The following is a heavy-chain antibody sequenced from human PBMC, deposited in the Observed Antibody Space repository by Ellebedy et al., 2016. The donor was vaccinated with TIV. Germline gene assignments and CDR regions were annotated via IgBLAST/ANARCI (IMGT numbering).Heavy chain of an antibody. D-gene: IGHD3-16*01. V-gene: IGHV4-61*02. CDR2: IYASGTV. CDR3: ARGLPLKWGNSPSGWVDP. Sequence: SETLSLTXTVSGGSISSGNYYWIWIRQPAGKGLEWIGRIYASGTVNYNPSLQSRLTMSVDTSKNQFSLKLSSLTAADTAVYYCARGLPLKWGNSPSGWVDPWGQGTLVTVSS. J-gene: IGHJ5*02. CDR1: GGSISSGNYY.